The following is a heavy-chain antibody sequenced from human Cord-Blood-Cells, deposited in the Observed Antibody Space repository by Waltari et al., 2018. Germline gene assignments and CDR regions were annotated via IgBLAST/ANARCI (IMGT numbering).Heavy chain of an antibody. D-gene: IGHD6-13*01. Sequence: QVQLVQSGAEVKKPGASVKVSCKASGYTFTSYYMHWVRQAPGQGLEWMGIINPSGGSTSYAQKFQGRVTMTRDTSTSTVYMELGSLRSEDTAVYYWARALTRENSSSWYRGWFDPWGQGTLVTVSS. V-gene: IGHV1-46*01. J-gene: IGHJ5*02. CDR3: ARALTRENSSSWYRGWFDP. CDR2: INPSGGST. CDR1: GYTFTSYY.